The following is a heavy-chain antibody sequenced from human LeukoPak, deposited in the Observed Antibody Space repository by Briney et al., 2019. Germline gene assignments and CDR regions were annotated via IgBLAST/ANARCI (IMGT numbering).Heavy chain of an antibody. CDR2: IYTSEST. CDR1: GFTFDDYV. CDR3: ARGWAPGFGYGSTYYDY. D-gene: IGHD3-10*01. V-gene: IGHV4-4*07. J-gene: IGHJ4*02. Sequence: GSLRLSCAASGFTFDDYVMSWIRQPAGKGLEWVGRIYTSESTNYNPSLKSRVTMSVDTSKNQFSLKLSSVTAADTAVYYCARGWAPGFGYGSTYYDYWGQGTLVTVSS.